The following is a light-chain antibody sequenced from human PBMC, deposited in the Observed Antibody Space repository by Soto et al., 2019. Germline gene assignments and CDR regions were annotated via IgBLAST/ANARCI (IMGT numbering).Light chain of an antibody. CDR1: QSISTW. CDR2: KAS. J-gene: IGKJ1*01. Sequence: DIQMTQSPSTLSASVGDRVSITCRASQSISTWLAWYQQKPGKAPNLLIYKASSLESGVPSRFSGNGSGTEFTLLISRLQPDDFVTYYCQQYHSVLPFGQGTKVEIK. V-gene: IGKV1-5*03. CDR3: QQYHSVLP.